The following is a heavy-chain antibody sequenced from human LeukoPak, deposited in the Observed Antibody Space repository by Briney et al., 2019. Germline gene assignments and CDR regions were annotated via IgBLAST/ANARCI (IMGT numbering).Heavy chain of an antibody. Sequence: GGSLRLSCSASGFSFSNYYMHWVRQAPGKGLVWVSRINSDESSTNYADSVKGRFTISRDNAKNTLYLQMNSLRAEDTAVYYCAREGYYYDSSGYTYYFDYWGQGTLVTVSS. J-gene: IGHJ4*02. D-gene: IGHD3-22*01. CDR3: AREGYYYDSSGYTYYFDY. V-gene: IGHV3-74*01. CDR2: INSDESST. CDR1: GFSFSNYY.